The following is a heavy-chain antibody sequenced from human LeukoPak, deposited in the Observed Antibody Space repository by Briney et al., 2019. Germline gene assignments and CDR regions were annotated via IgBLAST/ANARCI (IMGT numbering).Heavy chain of an antibody. CDR2: IIPIFGTA. CDR1: GGTFSSYA. CDR3: ARDQGLFMVATYFDY. Sequence: ASVKVSCKASGGTFSSYAISWVRQAPGQGLEWMGGIIPIFGTANYAQKFQGRVTITADESTSTAYMELSSLRSEDTAVYYCARDQGLFMVATYFDYWGQGTLVTVSS. J-gene: IGHJ4*02. V-gene: IGHV1-69*13. D-gene: IGHD5-12*01.